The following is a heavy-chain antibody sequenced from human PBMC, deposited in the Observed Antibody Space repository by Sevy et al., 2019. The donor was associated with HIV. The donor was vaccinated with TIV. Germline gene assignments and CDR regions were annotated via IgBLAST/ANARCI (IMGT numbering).Heavy chain of an antibody. CDR1: GFTFSNYA. CDR3: AREAAEGPYSSSWYSNWFDP. D-gene: IGHD6-13*01. V-gene: IGHV3-30*04. J-gene: IGHJ5*02. Sequence: GGSLRLSCAASGFTFSNYAMHWVRQAPDKGLEWVAVISYDGSNKYYADSVKGRSTISRDNSKNTLFLQMKSLRAEDTAIYYCAREAAEGPYSSSWYSNWFDPWGQGTLVTVSS. CDR2: ISYDGSNK.